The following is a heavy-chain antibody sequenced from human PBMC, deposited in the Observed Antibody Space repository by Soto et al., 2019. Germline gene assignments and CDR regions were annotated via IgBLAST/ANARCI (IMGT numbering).Heavy chain of an antibody. Sequence: ASVKVSCKASGGTFSSYAISWVRQAPGQGLEWMGWISAYNGNTNYAQKLQGRVTVTTDTSTSTAYMEMRSLRSDDTAVYYCARDDTIFGTFDPWGQGTLVTVSS. CDR2: ISAYNGNT. D-gene: IGHD3-3*01. CDR3: ARDDTIFGTFDP. V-gene: IGHV1-18*01. J-gene: IGHJ5*02. CDR1: GGTFSSYA.